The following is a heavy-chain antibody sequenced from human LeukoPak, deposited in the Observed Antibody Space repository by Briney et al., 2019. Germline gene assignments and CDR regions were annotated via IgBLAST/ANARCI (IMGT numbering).Heavy chain of an antibody. V-gene: IGHV4-59*01. CDR3: ARGISRNLDY. CDR2: ICYSGST. Sequence: SETLCLTCAVSGVSISSYFWSWIRQPPGKGLEWIGYICYSGSTNYNPSLKSRVTISVDTSKNQFSLKLSSVTAADTAVYYCARGISRNLDYWGQGTLVTVSS. D-gene: IGHD3-3*01. J-gene: IGHJ4*02. CDR1: GVSISSYF.